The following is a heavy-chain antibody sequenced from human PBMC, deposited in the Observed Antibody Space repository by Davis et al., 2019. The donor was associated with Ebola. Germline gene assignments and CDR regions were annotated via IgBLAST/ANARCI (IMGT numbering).Heavy chain of an antibody. CDR1: GGSFSGYY. V-gene: IGHV4-34*01. D-gene: IGHD1-26*01. CDR2: INHSGST. J-gene: IGHJ4*02. Sequence: GSLRLSCAVYGGSFSGYYWSWIRQPPGKGLEWIGEINHSGSTNYNPSLKSRVTISVDTSKNQFSLKLSSVTAADTAVYYCARGKNWEPFDYWGQGTLVTVSS. CDR3: ARGKNWEPFDY.